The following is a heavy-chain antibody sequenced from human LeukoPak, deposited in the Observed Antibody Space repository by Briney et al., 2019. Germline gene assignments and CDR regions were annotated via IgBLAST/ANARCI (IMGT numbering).Heavy chain of an antibody. CDR2: INTNTGSP. J-gene: IGHJ4*02. Sequence: ASVKVSCKASGYTFTNYAVNWVRQAPGQGLEWMGWINTNTGSPTYAQGFTGRFVFSLDTSVSAAYLQISSLKAEDTAVYYCAREGRSGSSWYLANWGQGVLVTVSS. V-gene: IGHV7-4-1*02. D-gene: IGHD6-13*01. CDR3: AREGRSGSSWYLAN. CDR1: GYTFTNYA.